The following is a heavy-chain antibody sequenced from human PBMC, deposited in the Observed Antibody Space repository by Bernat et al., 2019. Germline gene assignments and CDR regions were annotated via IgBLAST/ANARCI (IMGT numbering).Heavy chain of an antibody. CDR2: ISYDGSNK. J-gene: IGHJ4*02. Sequence: QVQLVESGGGVVQPGRSLRLSCAASGFTFSSYAMHWVRQAPGKGLGGVAVISYDGSNKYYADSVKGRLTISKDNSKNTLYLQMNSVRAEEAAVYYGARGLRGGGGSSSELDYWGQGTLVTVSS. CDR3: ARGLRGGGGSSSELDY. CDR1: GFTFSSYA. D-gene: IGHD6-6*01. V-gene: IGHV3-30-3*01.